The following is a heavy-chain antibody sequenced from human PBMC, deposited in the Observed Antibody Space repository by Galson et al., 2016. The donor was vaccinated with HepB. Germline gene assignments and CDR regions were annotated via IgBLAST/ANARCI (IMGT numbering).Heavy chain of an antibody. D-gene: IGHD6-13*01. J-gene: IGHJ4*02. V-gene: IGHV1-24*01. CDR1: GCTISEFS. CDR2: FDPEDGET. CDR3: AAGEWGSSWEY. Sequence: SVKVSCKVSGCTISEFSMHWVRQAPGKGLEWMGSFDPEDGETIYAQKFQGRVTMTEDTSTYTAYMELSSLRSEDTAVYYCAAGEWGSSWEYWGQGTLVTVSS.